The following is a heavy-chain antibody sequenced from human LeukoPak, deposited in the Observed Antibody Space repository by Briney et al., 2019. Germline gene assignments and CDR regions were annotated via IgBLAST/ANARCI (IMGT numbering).Heavy chain of an antibody. CDR2: ISAYNGNT. CDR3: ARGPIGDYVWGSYGY. J-gene: IGHJ4*02. V-gene: IGHV1-18*01. Sequence: ASVKVSCKASGYTFTSYGISWVRQAPGQGLEWMGWISAYNGNTNYAQKLQGRVTMTTDTSTSTAYMELRSLRSDDTAVYYCARGPIGDYVWGSYGYWGQGTLVTVSS. D-gene: IGHD3-16*01. CDR1: GYTFTSYG.